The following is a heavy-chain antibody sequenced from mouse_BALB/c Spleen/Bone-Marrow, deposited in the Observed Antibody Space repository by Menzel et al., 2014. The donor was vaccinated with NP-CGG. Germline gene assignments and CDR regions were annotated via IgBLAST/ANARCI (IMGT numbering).Heavy chain of an antibody. CDR1: GYSFTGYF. Sequence: DVKLVESGPDLVKPGASVKMSCKASGYSFTGYFMNWVMQSHGKSLEWIGRINPDNGDTFYNQKFKGKATLTVDRSSNTAHMDLRSLASEDSAVYYCARSDFYFDYWGQGTTLTVSS. D-gene: IGHD2-13*01. CDR2: INPDNGDT. V-gene: IGHV1-20*02. J-gene: IGHJ2*01. CDR3: ARSDFYFDY.